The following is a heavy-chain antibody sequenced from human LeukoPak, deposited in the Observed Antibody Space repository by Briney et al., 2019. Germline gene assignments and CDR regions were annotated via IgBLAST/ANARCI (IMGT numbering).Heavy chain of an antibody. D-gene: IGHD3-22*01. CDR1: GFTFSSYA. Sequence: PGGSLRLSCAASGFTFSSYAMHWVRQAPGKGLEWVAVISYDGSNKYYADSVKGRFTISRDNSKNTLYLQMNSLRAEDTAVYYCARGRSGYYPSAYFDYWGQGTLVTVSS. CDR3: ARGRSGYYPSAYFDY. V-gene: IGHV3-30-3*01. CDR2: ISYDGSNK. J-gene: IGHJ4*02.